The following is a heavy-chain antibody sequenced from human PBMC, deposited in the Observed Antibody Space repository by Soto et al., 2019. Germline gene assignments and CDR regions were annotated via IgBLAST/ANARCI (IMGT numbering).Heavy chain of an antibody. V-gene: IGHV2-26*01. D-gene: IGHD3-16*01. CDR1: GFSLSNSKLG. CDR2: IFWNDEK. CDR3: ARISVDDQWGTVDS. Sequence: QVTLKESGPVLVKPTETLTLTCTVSGFSLSNSKLGVSWIRQPPGEALEWLAHIFWNDEKSCKISLNYRLTISKDTSKSQVVLTMTNMEPEDTATYYCARISVDDQWGTVDSWGQGTLVTVSS. J-gene: IGHJ4*02.